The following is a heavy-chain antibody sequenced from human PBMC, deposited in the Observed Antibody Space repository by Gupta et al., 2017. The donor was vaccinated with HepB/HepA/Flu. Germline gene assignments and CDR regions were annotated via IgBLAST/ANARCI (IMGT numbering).Heavy chain of an antibody. CDR2: IHHSGRN. J-gene: IGHJ4*02. Sequence: QVQLQPWGAGLLKPSETLSLTCAVYGGSFSGYYWSWIRQPPGKGLEWIGEIHHSGRNNYNPHLKSRVPISVDTYKNHFSLKLSAGTAADTAVYYCARGADYWGQGTLCTV. CDR3: ARGADY. V-gene: IGHV4-34*01. CDR1: GGSFSGYY.